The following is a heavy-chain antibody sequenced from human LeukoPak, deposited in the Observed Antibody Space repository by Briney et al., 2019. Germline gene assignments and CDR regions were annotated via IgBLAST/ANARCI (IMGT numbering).Heavy chain of an antibody. V-gene: IGHV5-51*01. J-gene: IGHJ5*02. Sequence: GESLKISCKGSGYNFSNHWIAWVRQLPGKGLEWMGIIYPGDSDTRYSPSFQGQVTISADKSISTAYLQWSSLKSSDTAMYYCARKQTIFSSWCPFDPWGQGTQVTVSS. CDR2: IYPGDSDT. CDR1: GYNFSNHW. D-gene: IGHD2-2*01. CDR3: ARKQTIFSSWCPFDP.